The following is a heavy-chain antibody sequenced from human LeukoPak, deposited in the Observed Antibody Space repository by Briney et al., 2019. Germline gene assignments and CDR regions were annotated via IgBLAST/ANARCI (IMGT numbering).Heavy chain of an antibody. CDR3: AKEVSGGSFVRGFVDY. CDR2: IIGSGGST. V-gene: IGHV3-23*01. J-gene: IGHJ4*02. CDR1: GFTSSSYG. D-gene: IGHD3-10*01. Sequence: RTLRLSCAASGFTSSSYGMSWVRQAPGKGLEWVSAIIGSGGSTYYADYVKGRFTIYRDNSKNTLYLQKNSLRDEDTAVYYCAKEVSGGSFVRGFVDYWGQGTLVTVSS.